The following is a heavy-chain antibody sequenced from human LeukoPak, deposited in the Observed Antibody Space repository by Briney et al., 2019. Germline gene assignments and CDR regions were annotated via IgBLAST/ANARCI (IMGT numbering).Heavy chain of an antibody. Sequence: ASVKVSCEASGGTFSSYAISWVRQAPGQGLEWMGRIIPIFGTANYAQKFQGRVTITTDESTSTAYMELSSLRSEDTAVYYCAREVAYYDILTGYHYMGSYIDYWGQGTLVTVSS. D-gene: IGHD3-9*01. CDR2: IIPIFGTA. J-gene: IGHJ4*02. V-gene: IGHV1-69*05. CDR3: AREVAYYDILTGYHYMGSYIDY. CDR1: GGTFSSYA.